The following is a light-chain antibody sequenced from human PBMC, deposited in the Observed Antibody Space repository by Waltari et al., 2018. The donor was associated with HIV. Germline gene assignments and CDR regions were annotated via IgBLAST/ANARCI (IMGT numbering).Light chain of an antibody. J-gene: IGLJ1*01. CDR2: GNS. CDR3: QSHDSSLSGYV. CDR1: STIIGAVPH. Sequence: QPVLPHPPSVTRAPGQMVPISRPGTSTIIGAVPHLPQYQQPPGTAPKLLIYGNSNRPSGVPDRFSGSKSGTSASLAITGLQAEDEADYHCQSHDSSLSGYVFGTGTKVTVL. V-gene: IGLV1-40*01.